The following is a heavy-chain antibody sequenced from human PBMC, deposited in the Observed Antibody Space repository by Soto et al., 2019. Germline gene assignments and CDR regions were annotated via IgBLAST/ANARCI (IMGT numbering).Heavy chain of an antibody. CDR3: TTLAGYWFDP. J-gene: IGHJ5*02. CDR1: GFTFSGSA. CDR2: IRSKANSYAT. Sequence: GGSLRLCCAASGFTFSGSAMHWVRQASGKGLEWVGRIRSKANSYATAYAASVKGRFTISRDDSKNTAYLQMNSLKTEDTAVYYCTTLAGYWFDPWGQGTLVTVSS. V-gene: IGHV3-73*01.